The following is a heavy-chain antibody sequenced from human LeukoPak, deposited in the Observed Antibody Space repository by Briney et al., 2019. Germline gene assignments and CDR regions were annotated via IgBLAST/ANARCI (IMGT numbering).Heavy chain of an antibody. V-gene: IGHV4-34*01. CDR1: GGSFSGYY. J-gene: IGHJ4*02. CDR3: ARGPLHLTVTRYFDY. Sequence: PSETLSLTCTVSGGSFSGYYCTWIRQPPGKGLEWIGEINHSGSANYNPSLKSRVTISVDTSKNQFSLKLSSVTAADTAVYYCARGPLHLTVTRYFDYWGQGTLVTVSS. CDR2: INHSGSA. D-gene: IGHD4-17*01.